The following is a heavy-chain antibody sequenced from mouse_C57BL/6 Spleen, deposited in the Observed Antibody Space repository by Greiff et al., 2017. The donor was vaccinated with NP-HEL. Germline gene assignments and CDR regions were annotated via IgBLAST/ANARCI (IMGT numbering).Heavy chain of an antibody. V-gene: IGHV1-82*01. CDR2: IYPGDGDT. Sequence: VQLQQSGPELVKPGASVKISCKASGYAFSSSWMNWVKQRPGKGLEWIGRIYPGDGDTNYNGKFKGKATLTADKSSSTAYMQLSSLTSEDSAVYFCASPYYYGSSYAMDYWGQGTSVTVSS. CDR3: ASPYYYGSSYAMDY. J-gene: IGHJ4*01. CDR1: GYAFSSSW. D-gene: IGHD1-1*01.